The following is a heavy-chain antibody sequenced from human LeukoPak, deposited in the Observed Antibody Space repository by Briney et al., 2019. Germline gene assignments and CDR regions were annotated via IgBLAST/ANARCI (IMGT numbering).Heavy chain of an antibody. CDR3: ARDKDWAFDY. D-gene: IGHD3-9*01. CDR2: ISRDSGAT. J-gene: IGHJ4*02. V-gene: IGHV3-48*02. Sequence: PGGSLRPSCAASGFPFSSYSMNWVRQAPGKGLEWLSYISRDSGATYYADSVRGRFSISRDNAKNSLHLQMNSLRDEDTAVYYCARDKDWAFDYWGQGALVTVSS. CDR1: GFPFSSYS.